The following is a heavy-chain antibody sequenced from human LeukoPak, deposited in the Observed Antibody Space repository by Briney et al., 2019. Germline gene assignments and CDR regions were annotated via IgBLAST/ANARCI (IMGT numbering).Heavy chain of an antibody. CDR2: INPNSGGT. J-gene: IGHJ4*02. CDR1: GYTFTGYY. D-gene: IGHD3-22*01. CDR3: VRDRARERYYYDSSGYYGYFDY. V-gene: IGHV1-2*02. Sequence: GASVKVSCKASGYTFTGYYMHWVRQAPGQGLEWMGWINPNSGGTNYAQKFQGRVTMTRDTSISTAYMELRSLRSDDTAVYYCVRDRARERYYYDSSGYYGYFDYWGQGTLVTVSS.